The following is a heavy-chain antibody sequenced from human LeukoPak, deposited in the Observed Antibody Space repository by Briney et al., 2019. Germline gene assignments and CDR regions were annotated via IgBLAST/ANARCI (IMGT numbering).Heavy chain of an antibody. CDR2: ISSSSSTI. D-gene: IGHD2-15*01. Sequence: GGSLRLSCAASGFTFSSYSMNWVRQAPGKGLEWVSYISSSSSTIYYADSVKGRFTISRDNAKNSLYLQMNSLRAEDTAVYYCARGGPIVVVVAADAFDIWGQGTMVTVSS. V-gene: IGHV3-48*01. CDR1: GFTFSSYS. J-gene: IGHJ3*02. CDR3: ARGGPIVVVVAADAFDI.